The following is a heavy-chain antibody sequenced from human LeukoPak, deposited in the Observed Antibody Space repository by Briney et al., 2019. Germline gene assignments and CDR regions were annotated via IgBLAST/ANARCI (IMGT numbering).Heavy chain of an antibody. CDR2: VSVTGGTT. CDR3: ARHYGSGWRHFDY. J-gene: IGHJ4*02. CDR1: GFTFSTYA. V-gene: IGHV3-23*01. D-gene: IGHD6-19*01. Sequence: PGGSLRLSCAASGFTFSTYAMSWVRQGPGKGLEWVSVVSVTGGTTCYADSVKGRFTISRDNSKNTLYLQMNSLTAEDTAVYYCARHYGSGWRHFDYWGQGTLVTVSS.